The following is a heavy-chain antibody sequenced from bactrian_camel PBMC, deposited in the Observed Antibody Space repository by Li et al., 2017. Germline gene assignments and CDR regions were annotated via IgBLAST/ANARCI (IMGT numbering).Heavy chain of an antibody. CDR1: FFILDDFE. CDR3: ATYETAIQAVGWRTGYNLRVRD. Sequence: HVQLVEYGGGSVQTGGSLRLSCKPSFFILDDFEMMWYRQTPGNECELVASITGDGSTYYTDAVKGRFTISRDNAEGTLYLQMSDLKPEDTAVYYCATYETAIQAVGWRTGYNLRVRDGGQGTQVTVS. D-gene: IGHD1*01. J-gene: IGHJ4*01. CDR2: ITGDGST. V-gene: IGHV3S55*01.